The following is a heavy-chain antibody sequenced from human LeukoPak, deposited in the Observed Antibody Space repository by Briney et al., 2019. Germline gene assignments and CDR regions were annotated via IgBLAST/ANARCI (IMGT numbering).Heavy chain of an antibody. CDR2: ISSSGSTI. J-gene: IGHJ4*02. D-gene: IGHD6-13*01. V-gene: IGHV3-48*03. CDR3: ARDRKNRGSWPLDY. Sequence: GGSLRLSCAASGFTFSSYEMNWVRQAPGKGLEWVSYISSSGSTIYYADSVKGRFTISRDNAKNSLYLQMNSLRAEDTAVYYCARDRKNRGSWPLDYWGQGTLVTVSS. CDR1: GFTFSSYE.